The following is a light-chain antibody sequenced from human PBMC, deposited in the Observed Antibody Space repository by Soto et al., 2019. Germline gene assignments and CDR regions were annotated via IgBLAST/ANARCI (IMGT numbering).Light chain of an antibody. V-gene: IGKV1-39*01. CDR2: AAS. CDR1: QXIXXX. J-gene: IGKJ1*01. Sequence: MTXXPXSXSASVGDRVTITXRASQXIXXXLNWYQQKPGKAPKLLIYAASSLQSGVPXRFXXXXXXXXXXLTISSLQPEDFATYYCQQSYSTPRTFGQGTKVEXK. CDR3: QQSYSTPRT.